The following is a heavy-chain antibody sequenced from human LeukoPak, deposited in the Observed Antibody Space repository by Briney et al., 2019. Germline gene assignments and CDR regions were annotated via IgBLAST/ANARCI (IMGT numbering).Heavy chain of an antibody. CDR1: GFTFSSYA. CDR2: ISYDGSNK. J-gene: IGHJ4*02. Sequence: GGSLRLACAASGFTFSSYAMHWVRQAPGKGREWVAVISYDGSNKYYADSVKGRFTISRDNSKNTLYLQMNSLRAEDTAVYYCARDKYYDSSGYFLFDYWGQGTLVTVSS. V-gene: IGHV3-30*01. CDR3: ARDKYYDSSGYFLFDY. D-gene: IGHD3-22*01.